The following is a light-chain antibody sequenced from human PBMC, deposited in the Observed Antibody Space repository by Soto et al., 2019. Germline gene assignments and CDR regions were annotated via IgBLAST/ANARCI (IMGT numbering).Light chain of an antibody. V-gene: IGKV1-39*01. CDR2: AAS. J-gene: IGKJ1*01. CDR3: HQTYSSPRT. CDR1: QSISSY. Sequence: DIQMTQSPSSLSASVGDRVTITCRASQSISSYLNWFQQKPGKAPKLLIYAASSLQSGVPSRFSGSGSGTEYTLTISSLQREDRATCYCHQTYSSPRTFGQGTKVEVK.